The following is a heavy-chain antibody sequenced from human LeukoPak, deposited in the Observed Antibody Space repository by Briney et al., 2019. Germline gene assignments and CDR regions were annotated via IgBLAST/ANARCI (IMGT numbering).Heavy chain of an antibody. CDR3: AKDPRELLPDNWFDP. Sequence: GESLRLSCAASGFTFSSNAMSWVRQAPGKGLEWVSAISGSGGSTYYADSVKGRFTISRDNSKNTLYLQMNSLRAEDTAVYYCAKDPRELLPDNWFDPWGQGTLVTVSS. CDR2: ISGSGGST. V-gene: IGHV3-23*01. D-gene: IGHD1-26*01. J-gene: IGHJ5*02. CDR1: GFTFSSNA.